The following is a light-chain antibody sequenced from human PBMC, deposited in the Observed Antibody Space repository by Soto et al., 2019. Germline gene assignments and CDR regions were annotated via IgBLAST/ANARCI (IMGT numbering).Light chain of an antibody. Sequence: IKMTQSPSYLSASVGDSVTITCRASQDIRNDLGWFQQKPGKAPELLIHGASRLQSGVPARFSGSGSGTDFTLSINSLQPEDFATYYCQQAYSFPITFGQGTRLEIK. CDR3: QQAYSFPIT. J-gene: IGKJ5*01. CDR2: GAS. V-gene: IGKV1-6*01. CDR1: QDIRND.